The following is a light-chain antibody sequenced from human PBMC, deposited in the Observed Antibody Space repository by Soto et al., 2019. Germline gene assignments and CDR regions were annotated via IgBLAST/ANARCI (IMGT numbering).Light chain of an antibody. CDR2: GVS. Sequence: ENVLAQSPGTLSLSPGERATLSCRASESVTTGYFAWYQQKPGQAPRLLIYGVSSRATGVPDRFSGSGSGPDFTLTISRLEPDDFAVYYCQDYGTPGTFGQGTMVEIK. CDR1: ESVTTGY. V-gene: IGKV3-20*01. CDR3: QDYGTPGT. J-gene: IGKJ1*01.